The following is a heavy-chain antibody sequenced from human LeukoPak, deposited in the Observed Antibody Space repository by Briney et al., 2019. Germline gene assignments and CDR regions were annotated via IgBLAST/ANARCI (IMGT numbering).Heavy chain of an antibody. CDR1: GFTFSNNW. J-gene: IGHJ3*02. Sequence: PGGSLRLSCAASGFTFSNNWMAWVRQAPGKGLEWVASVKKDESEKYYVDSVKGRFTISRDNAKNSLYLQMNSLRVEDTAVYYCAKSVFSGWHAFDIWGQGTMVTVSS. CDR3: AKSVFSGWHAFDI. CDR2: VKKDESEK. D-gene: IGHD6-19*01. V-gene: IGHV3-7*02.